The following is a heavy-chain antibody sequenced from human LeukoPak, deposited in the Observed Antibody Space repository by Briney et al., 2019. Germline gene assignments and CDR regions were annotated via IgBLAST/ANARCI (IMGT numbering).Heavy chain of an antibody. V-gene: IGHV3-30*03. Sequence: GGSLRLSCGASGFTFDDYWMSWVRQAPGKGLEWVAVISYDGSNKYYADSVKGRFTISRDNSKNTLYLQMNSLRSEDKAVFYCARGSGPQHQGRGGGTILDYWGQGTLVTVSS. D-gene: IGHD1-1*01. CDR3: ARGSGPQHQGRGGGTILDY. CDR1: GFTFDDYW. J-gene: IGHJ4*02. CDR2: ISYDGSNK.